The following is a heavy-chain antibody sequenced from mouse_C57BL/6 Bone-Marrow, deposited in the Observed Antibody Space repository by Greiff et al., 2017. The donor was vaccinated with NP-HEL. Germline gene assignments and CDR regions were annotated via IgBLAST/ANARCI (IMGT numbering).Heavy chain of an antibody. CDR3: ARSTNWDGGYYFDY. J-gene: IGHJ2*01. CDR1: GYTFTSYD. D-gene: IGHD4-1*02. V-gene: IGHV1-85*01. Sequence: VQLQQSGPELVKPGASVKLSCKASGYTFTSYDINWVKQRPGQGLEWIGWIYPRDGSTKYNEKFKGKATLTVDTSSSTAYMELHSLTSEDSAVYFGARSTNWDGGYYFDYWGQGTTLTVSS. CDR2: IYPRDGST.